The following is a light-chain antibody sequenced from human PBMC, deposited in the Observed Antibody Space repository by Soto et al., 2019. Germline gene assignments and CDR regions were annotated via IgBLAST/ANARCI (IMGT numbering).Light chain of an antibody. CDR1: SIDVGSYNL. CDR3: SSYTSSSTNVV. CDR2: EGT. Sequence: QSALTQPASVSGSPGQSITISCTGTSIDVGSYNLVSWYQHHPGKAPKFLIYEGTKRPPGISDRFSGSTSGNTASLTISGLQAEDAADYYCSSYTSSSTNVVFGGGTKLTVL. V-gene: IGLV2-14*02. J-gene: IGLJ2*01.